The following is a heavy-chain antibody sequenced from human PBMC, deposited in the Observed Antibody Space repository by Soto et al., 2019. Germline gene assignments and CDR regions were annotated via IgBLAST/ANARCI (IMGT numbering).Heavy chain of an antibody. V-gene: IGHV3-21*01. CDR3: ARDSIGHYDFWSGYRPGYFDY. CDR1: GFTFSSYS. Sequence: GGSLRLSCAASGFTFSSYSMNWVRQAPGKGLEWVSSISSSSSYIYYADSVKGRFTISRDNAKNSLYLQMNSLRAEDTAVYYCARDSIGHYDFWSGYRPGYFDYWGQGTLVTVSS. J-gene: IGHJ4*02. D-gene: IGHD3-3*01. CDR2: ISSSSSYI.